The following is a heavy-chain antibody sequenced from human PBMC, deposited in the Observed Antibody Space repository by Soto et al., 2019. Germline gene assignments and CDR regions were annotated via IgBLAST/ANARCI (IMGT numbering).Heavy chain of an antibody. V-gene: IGHV3-7*01. D-gene: IGHD6-19*01. Sequence: EVQLVESGGGLVQPGGSLRLSCAASGFTFSSYWMRWVRQAPGKRLEWVANIKQDGSEKYYVDSVKGRFTISSDNAKNSLYLQMNSLRAEDTAVYYCARDKDGYSSGWGDYWGQGTLVTVSS. CDR3: ARDKDGYSSGWGDY. CDR2: IKQDGSEK. J-gene: IGHJ4*02. CDR1: GFTFSSYW.